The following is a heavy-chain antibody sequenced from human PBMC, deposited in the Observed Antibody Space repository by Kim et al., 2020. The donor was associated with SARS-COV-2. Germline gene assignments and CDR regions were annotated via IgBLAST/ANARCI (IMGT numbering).Heavy chain of an antibody. J-gene: IGHJ6*02. V-gene: IGHV1-18*01. CDR3: ARDMVYSSSPDYYYYYGMDV. CDR2: ISAYNGNT. CDR1: GYTFTSYG. D-gene: IGHD6-6*01. Sequence: ASVKVSCKASGYTFTSYGISWVRQAPGQGLEWMGWISAYNGNTNYAQKLQGRVTMTTDTSTSTAYMELRSLRSDDTAVYYCARDMVYSSSPDYYYYYGMDVWGQGTTVTVSS.